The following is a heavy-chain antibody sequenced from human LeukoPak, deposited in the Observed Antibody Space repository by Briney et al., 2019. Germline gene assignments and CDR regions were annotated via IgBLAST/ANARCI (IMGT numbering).Heavy chain of an antibody. CDR2: MNPNSGNT. D-gene: IGHD2-8*01. CDR3: ARRNGNWFDP. V-gene: IGHV1-8*03. Sequence: IGLMNPNSGNTGYAQQFQCRVTITRNTSMSTAYMELRSLRSEDTAVYYCARRNGNWFDPWGQGTLVTVSS. J-gene: IGHJ5*02.